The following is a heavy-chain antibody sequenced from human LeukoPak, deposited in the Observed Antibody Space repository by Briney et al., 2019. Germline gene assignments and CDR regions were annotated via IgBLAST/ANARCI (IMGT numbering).Heavy chain of an antibody. D-gene: IGHD3-10*02. CDR2: ISWNSGSI. J-gene: IGHJ6*04. V-gene: IGHV3-9*01. CDR1: GFTFDDYA. CDR3: AELGITMIGGV. Sequence: GGSLRLSCAAFGFTFDDYAMHWVRQAPGKGLEWVSGISWNSGSIGYADSVKGRFTISRDNAKNSLYLQMNSLRAEDTAVYYCAELGITMIGGVWGKGTTVTISS.